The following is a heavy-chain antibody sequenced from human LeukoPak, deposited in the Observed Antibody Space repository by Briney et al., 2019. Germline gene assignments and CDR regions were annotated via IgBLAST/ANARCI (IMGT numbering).Heavy chain of an antibody. D-gene: IGHD3-10*01. CDR2: IYYSGST. Sequence: SKTLSLTCTVSGCSIPSYYWSWIRQPPGKGLEWIGYIYYSGSTNYNPSLKSRVTISVDTSKNQFSLKLSSVTAADTAVYYCARGGVNYKIAGPWGEGALVTVSS. CDR3: ARGGVNYKIAGP. CDR1: GCSIPSYY. V-gene: IGHV4-59*01. J-gene: IGHJ5*02.